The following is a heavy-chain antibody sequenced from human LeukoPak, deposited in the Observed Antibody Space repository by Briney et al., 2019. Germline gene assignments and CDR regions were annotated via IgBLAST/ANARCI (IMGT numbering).Heavy chain of an antibody. D-gene: IGHD6-19*01. Sequence: TGGSLRLYCAASGFTFSSYGMHWVRQAPGKGLEGVAVIWYDGSNKYYADSVKGRFTISRDNSKNTLYLQMNSLRAEDTAVYYCARVAVAGTIFDYWGQGTLVTVSS. CDR3: ARVAVAGTIFDY. CDR2: IWYDGSNK. V-gene: IGHV3-33*01. CDR1: GFTFSSYG. J-gene: IGHJ4*02.